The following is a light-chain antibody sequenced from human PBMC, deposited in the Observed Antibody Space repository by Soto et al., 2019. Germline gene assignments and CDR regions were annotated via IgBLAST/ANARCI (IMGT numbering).Light chain of an antibody. V-gene: IGKV3-20*01. J-gene: IGKJ1*01. CDR2: GAS. Sequence: EVVLTQSPGTLSLSPGERATLSCRASQSVSSNYVAWYQQIPGQTPRLLIYGASSRATGIPDRFSGSGSGTDFTLTISRLEPEDFALYYCQQNGSSHRMLGQGNKVDSK. CDR1: QSVSSNY. CDR3: QQNGSSHRM.